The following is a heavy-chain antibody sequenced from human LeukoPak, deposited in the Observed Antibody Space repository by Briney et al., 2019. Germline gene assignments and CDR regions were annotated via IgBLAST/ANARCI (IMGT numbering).Heavy chain of an antibody. CDR1: GGSISSYY. CDR3: ARDRSSGWYRYYFDY. CDR2: IYTSGST. Sequence: SETLSLTCTVSGGSISSYYWSWIRQPAGKGLEWIGRIYTSGSTNYNPSLKSRVTISVDTSKNQFSLKLSSVTAADTAVYYCARDRSSGWYRYYFDYWGQGTLVTVSS. J-gene: IGHJ4*02. V-gene: IGHV4-4*07. D-gene: IGHD6-19*01.